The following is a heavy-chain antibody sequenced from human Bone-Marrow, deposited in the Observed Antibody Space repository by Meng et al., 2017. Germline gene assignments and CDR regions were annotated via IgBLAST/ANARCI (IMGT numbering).Heavy chain of an antibody. CDR2: INHSGST. D-gene: IGHD3-10*01. V-gene: IGHV4-34*01. Sequence: SQTLSLTCAVYGGSFSGYYWSWIRQPPGKGLEWIGEINHSGSTNYNPSLKSRVTMSVDTSKNQFSLKMSSVTAADTAVYYCARDNYYGSGDNWFDPWGQGTLVTVSS. CDR3: ARDNYYGSGDNWFDP. J-gene: IGHJ5*02. CDR1: GGSFSGYY.